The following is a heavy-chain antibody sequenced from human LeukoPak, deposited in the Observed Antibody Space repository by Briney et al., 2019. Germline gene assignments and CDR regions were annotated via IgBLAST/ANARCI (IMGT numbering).Heavy chain of an antibody. J-gene: IGHJ6*02. V-gene: IGHV3-33*01. Sequence: PGGSLRLSCAASGFTFSSYGMHWVRQAPGKGLEWVTVIWYDGSNKYYADSVKGRFTISRDNSKNTLYLQMNSLRAEDTAVYYCARAPLRAYCSSTSCLSSWYYGMDVWGQGTTVTVSS. CDR2: IWYDGSNK. CDR1: GFTFSSYG. CDR3: ARAPLRAYCSSTSCLSSWYYGMDV. D-gene: IGHD2-2*01.